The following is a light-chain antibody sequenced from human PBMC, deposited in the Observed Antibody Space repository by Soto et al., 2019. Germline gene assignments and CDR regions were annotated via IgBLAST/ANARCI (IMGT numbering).Light chain of an antibody. Sequence: QSALTQPASVSGSPGQSITISCTGTSSDVGSNNLVSWYQQHPGKAPKLMIYEGSKRPSGVSNRFSGSKSGITASLTISGLQAEDEADYYCCSYAGSSTFAYVFGPGTKVTVL. V-gene: IGLV2-23*03. J-gene: IGLJ1*01. CDR2: EGS. CDR3: CSYAGSSTFAYV. CDR1: SSDVGSNNL.